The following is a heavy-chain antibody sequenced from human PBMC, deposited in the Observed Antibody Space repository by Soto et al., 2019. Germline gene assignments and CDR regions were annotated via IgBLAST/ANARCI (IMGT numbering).Heavy chain of an antibody. J-gene: IGHJ4*02. Sequence: SVKVSCKASGGTFSSYAISWVRQAPGQGLEWMGGIIPIFGTANYAQKFQGRVTITADESTSTAYMELSSLRSEDTAVYYCARVGETIFGSLDYWGQGNLVTVSS. CDR2: IIPIFGTA. CDR1: GGTFSSYA. V-gene: IGHV1-69*13. CDR3: ARVGETIFGSLDY. D-gene: IGHD3-3*01.